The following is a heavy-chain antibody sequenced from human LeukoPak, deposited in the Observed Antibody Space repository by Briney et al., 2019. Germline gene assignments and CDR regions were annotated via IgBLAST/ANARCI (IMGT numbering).Heavy chain of an antibody. CDR2: INHSGST. CDR3: ARGPQTYYDILTGLSF. V-gene: IGHV4-34*01. D-gene: IGHD3-9*01. CDR1: GGSFSGYY. Sequence: PSETLSLTCAVYGGSFSGYYWSWIRDPPGKGLEWIGEINHSGSTNYNPSLKSRVTISGDTSKKQFSLRLSSVTAADTAVYYCARGPQTYYDILTGLSFWGQGTLVTVSS. J-gene: IGHJ4*02.